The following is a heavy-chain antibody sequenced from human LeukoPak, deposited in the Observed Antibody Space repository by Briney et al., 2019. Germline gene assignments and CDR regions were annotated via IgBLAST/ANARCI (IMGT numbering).Heavy chain of an antibody. CDR2: IYYSGST. D-gene: IGHD3-10*01. Sequence: SETLSHTCTVSGGSISSYYWSWIRQPPGKGLEWIGYIYYSGSTNYNPSLKSRVTISVDTSKNQFSLKLSSVTAADTAVYYCARDRGYFDLWGRGTLVTVSS. J-gene: IGHJ2*01. CDR1: GGSISSYY. V-gene: IGHV4-59*01. CDR3: ARDRGYFDL.